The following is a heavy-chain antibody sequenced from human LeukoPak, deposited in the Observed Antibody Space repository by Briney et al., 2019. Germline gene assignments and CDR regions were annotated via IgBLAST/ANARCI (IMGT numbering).Heavy chain of an antibody. J-gene: IGHJ4*02. CDR3: AKDRLYGGNSAWNFDY. CDR1: GFTFSDYY. Sequence: GGSLRLSCAASGFTFSDYYMSWIRQAPGKGLEWVSYISSSGSTIYYADSVKGRFTISRDNAKNSLYLQMNSLRAEDTAVYYCAKDRLYGGNSAWNFDYWGQGTLVTVSS. D-gene: IGHD4-23*01. V-gene: IGHV3-11*01. CDR2: ISSSGSTI.